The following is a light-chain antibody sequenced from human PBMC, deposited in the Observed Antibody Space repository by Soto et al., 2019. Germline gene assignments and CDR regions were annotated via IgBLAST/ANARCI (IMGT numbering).Light chain of an antibody. CDR1: QTVSSNS. J-gene: IGKJ1*01. V-gene: IGKV3-20*01. Sequence: EIVLTQSPGTLSLSPGERATLSCRASQTVSSNSLAWYHQKPGQAPRLLIYAASSRATGIPDRFSGSGSGTDFTLTISRLEPEDFAVYYCQLYGSSARTFGQGTKVGIK. CDR3: QLYGSSART. CDR2: AAS.